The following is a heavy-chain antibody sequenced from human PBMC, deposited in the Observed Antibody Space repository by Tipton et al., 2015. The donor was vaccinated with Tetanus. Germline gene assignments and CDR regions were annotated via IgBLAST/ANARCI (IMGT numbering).Heavy chain of an antibody. J-gene: IGHJ4*02. Sequence: GSLRLSCAGSGFLISSYAMNWVRQVPGEGLEWVSGVSASGNINYADSVDGRFTISRDNAKNTMYLQMNSLRAEDTATYYCAKLKSRGDSSAIEHWGQGTLVTVSS. D-gene: IGHD2-21*02. V-gene: IGHV3-23*01. CDR3: AKLKSRGDSSAIEH. CDR1: GFLISSYA. CDR2: VSASGNI.